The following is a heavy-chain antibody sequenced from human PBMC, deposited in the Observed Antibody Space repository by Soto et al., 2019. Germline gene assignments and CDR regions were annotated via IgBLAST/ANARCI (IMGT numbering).Heavy chain of an antibody. CDR2: IYHSGST. D-gene: IGHD6-6*01. V-gene: IGHV4-4*02. CDR3: ARVGNEYSSSSRYYYMDV. J-gene: IGHJ6*03. CDR1: SGSISSSNW. Sequence: QVQLQESGPGLVKPSGTLSLTCAVSSGSISSSNWWSWVRQPPGKGLEWIGEIYHSGSTNYNPSLKSRVTISVDKSKNQFSLKLSSVTAADTAVYYCARVGNEYSSSSRYYYMDVWGKGTTVTVSS.